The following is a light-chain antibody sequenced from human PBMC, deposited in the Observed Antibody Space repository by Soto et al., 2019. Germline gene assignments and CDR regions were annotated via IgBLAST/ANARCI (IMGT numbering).Light chain of an antibody. J-gene: IGKJ5*01. CDR1: QSISTY. V-gene: IGKV1-39*01. CDR3: EQSYMDPIT. Sequence: DIQMTQSPSSLSASVGNRVTITCRASQSISTYLNWYQKNPGKAPNLLIYDASRLQSGVPSRFSVSGGGTDFTLSISSVQPEDFATYFCEQSYMDPITFGQGTRLEIK. CDR2: DAS.